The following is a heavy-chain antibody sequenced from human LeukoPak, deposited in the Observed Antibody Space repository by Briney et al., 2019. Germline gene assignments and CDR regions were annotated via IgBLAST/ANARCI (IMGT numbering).Heavy chain of an antibody. CDR1: GYTFTGYY. Sequence: ASVKVSCKASGYTFTGYYMHWVRQAPGQGLEWMGRINPNSGGTNYAQKFQGRVTMTRDTSISTAYMELSSLRSEDTAVYYCARVSCSGYNCYFRYFDYWGQGTLVTVSS. D-gene: IGHD2-15*01. CDR3: ARVSCSGYNCYFRYFDY. J-gene: IGHJ4*02. CDR2: INPNSGGT. V-gene: IGHV1-2*06.